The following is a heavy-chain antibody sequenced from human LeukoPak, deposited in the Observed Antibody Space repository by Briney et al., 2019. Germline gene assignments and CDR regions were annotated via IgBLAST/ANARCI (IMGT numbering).Heavy chain of an antibody. V-gene: IGHV4-4*07. D-gene: IGHD3-22*01. CDR2: IYTSGST. CDR3: ARDPSRLSYDSSGYFDY. J-gene: IGHJ4*02. CDR1: GGSFSGYY. Sequence: PSETLSLTCAVYGGSFSGYYWSWIRQPAGKGLEWIGRIYTSGSTNYNPSLKSRVTISVDTSKNQFSLKLSSVTAADTAVYYCARDPSRLSYDSSGYFDYWGQGTLVTVSS.